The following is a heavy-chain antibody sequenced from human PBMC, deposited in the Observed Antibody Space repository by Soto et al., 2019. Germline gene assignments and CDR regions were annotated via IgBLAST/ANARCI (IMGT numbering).Heavy chain of an antibody. CDR1: GLTVSSKY. Sequence: EVHLVESGGGLVQPGGSLRLSCPASGLTVSSKYMSWVRQAPGKGLEWVSLMYSGGTTSYADSVKGRFTISRDSSKNTLYLQMNSLRAEDTAVYYCAARGGSSFDYWSQGTLVTVSS. CDR2: MYSGGTT. D-gene: IGHD1-26*01. J-gene: IGHJ4*02. V-gene: IGHV3-66*01. CDR3: AARGGSSFDY.